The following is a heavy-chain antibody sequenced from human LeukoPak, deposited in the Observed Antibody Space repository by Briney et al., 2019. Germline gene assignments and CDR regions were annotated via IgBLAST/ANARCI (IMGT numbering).Heavy chain of an antibody. CDR3: ARDLKLCSYDSSGLGLDP. D-gene: IGHD3-22*01. V-gene: IGHV1-18*01. Sequence: GASVKVCCKASGYYSISWVRQARGQGLEWMGWIGAYNGNTKYAPKLQGRVTMTTDTYTNTAYMELRSLTSDDTAVYFCARDLKLCSYDSSGLGLDPWGQGTLVTVSS. CDR1: GYYS. CDR2: IGAYNGNT. J-gene: IGHJ5*02.